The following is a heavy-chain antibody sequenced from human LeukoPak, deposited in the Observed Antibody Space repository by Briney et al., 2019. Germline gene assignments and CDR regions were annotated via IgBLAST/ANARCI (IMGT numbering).Heavy chain of an antibody. CDR1: GFTFSSYS. V-gene: IGHV3-21*01. Sequence: GGSLRLSCAASGFTFSSYSMNWVRQAPGKGLEWVSSISSSSSYIYYADSVKGRFTISRDNAKNSLYLQMNSLRAEDTAVYYCARGPRGCSGGSCYWNWFDPWGQGTLVTVSS. J-gene: IGHJ5*02. D-gene: IGHD2-15*01. CDR3: ARGPRGCSGGSCYWNWFDP. CDR2: ISSSSSYI.